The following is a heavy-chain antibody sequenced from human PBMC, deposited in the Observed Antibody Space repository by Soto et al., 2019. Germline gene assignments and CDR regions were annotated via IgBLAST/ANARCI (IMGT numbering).Heavy chain of an antibody. J-gene: IGHJ4*02. CDR3: ARDRSNNYFFHY. D-gene: IGHD1-20*01. CDR1: GYTFIDYY. CDR2: INPSGGST. Sequence: ASVKVSCKASGYTFIDYYIHWVRQAPGQGLEWMGIINPSGGSTSCAQKFQGRVTMTRDTSTSTVYVELSRLTSEDTAVYYCARDRSNNYFFHYWGQGTPVTVSS. V-gene: IGHV1-46*01.